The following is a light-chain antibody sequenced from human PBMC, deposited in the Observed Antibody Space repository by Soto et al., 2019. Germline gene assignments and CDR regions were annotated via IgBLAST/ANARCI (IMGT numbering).Light chain of an antibody. CDR2: GNS. V-gene: IGLV1-40*01. CDR1: SSNIGAGYD. CDR3: QSYDSSLSVP. J-gene: IGLJ3*02. Sequence: QSVLTQPPSVSGAPGQRVTISCTGSSSNIGAGYDVHWYQQLPGTAPKLLIYGNSNRPSGVPDRFSGSKSGTSASLAITGLQAEDEADYYCQSYDSSLSVPFGGGTKL.